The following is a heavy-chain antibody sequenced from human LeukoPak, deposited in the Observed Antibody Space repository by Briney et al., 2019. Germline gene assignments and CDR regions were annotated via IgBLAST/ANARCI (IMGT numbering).Heavy chain of an antibody. D-gene: IGHD3-22*01. CDR2: ISSSGSTI. J-gene: IGHJ4*02. CDR3: ARDHAPRYYYDSGGYLAF. V-gene: IGHV3-11*01. CDR1: GFTFSDYY. Sequence: PGGSLRLSCAASGFTFSDYYMSWIRQAPGKGLEWVSYISSSGSTIYYADSVKGRFTISRDNAKNSLYLQMNSLRAEDTAVYYCARDHAPRYYYDSGGYLAFWGQGTLVTVSS.